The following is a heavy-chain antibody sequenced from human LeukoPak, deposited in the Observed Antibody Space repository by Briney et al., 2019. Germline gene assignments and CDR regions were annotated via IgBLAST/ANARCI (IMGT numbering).Heavy chain of an antibody. D-gene: IGHD6-13*01. V-gene: IGHV3-53*01. J-gene: IGHJ4*02. CDR1: GFTVSSNY. CDR2: IYSGGST. CDR3: AISASGNFYYFDY. Sequence: GGSLRLSCAASGFTVSSNYMNWVRQAPGKGLEWVSVIYSGGSTYYADSVKGRFTISRDNSKNTLYLQMNSLRAEDTAVYYCAISASGNFYYFDYWGQGTLVTVSS.